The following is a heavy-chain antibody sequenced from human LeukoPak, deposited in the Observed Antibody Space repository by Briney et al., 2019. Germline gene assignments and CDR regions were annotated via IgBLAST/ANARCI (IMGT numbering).Heavy chain of an antibody. V-gene: IGHV3-7*01. CDR1: GFTFSSYW. CDR3: ARGGRYFDWLLGLMDV. J-gene: IGHJ6*03. Sequence: GGSLRLSCAASGFTFSSYWMSWVRQAPGKGLEWVANIKQDGSEKYYVDSVKGRFTISRDNAKNSLYLQMNSLRAEDTAVYYCARGGRYFDWLLGLMDVWGKGTTVTVSS. CDR2: IKQDGSEK. D-gene: IGHD3-9*01.